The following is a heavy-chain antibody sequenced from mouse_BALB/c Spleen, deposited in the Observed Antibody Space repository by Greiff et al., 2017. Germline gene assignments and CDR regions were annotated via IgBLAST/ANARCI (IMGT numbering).Heavy chain of an antibody. J-gene: IGHJ4*01. Sequence: EVMLVASGGGLVKPGGSLKLSCAASGFTFSDYYMYWVRQTPEKRLEWVATISDGGSYTYYPDSVKGRFTISRDNAKNNLYLQMSSLKSEDTAMYYCARAETARASMDYWGQGTSVTVSS. D-gene: IGHD3-2*01. CDR3: ARAETARASMDY. CDR1: GFTFSDYY. V-gene: IGHV5-4*02. CDR2: ISDGGSYT.